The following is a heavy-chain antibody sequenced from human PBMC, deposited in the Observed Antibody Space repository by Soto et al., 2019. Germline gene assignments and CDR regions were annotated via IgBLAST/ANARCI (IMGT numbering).Heavy chain of an antibody. J-gene: IGHJ5*02. CDR3: ARETYYDFWSGYPFAIRDTNWFDP. Sequence: GGSLRLSCAASGFTFSSYGMHWVRQAPGKGLEWVAVIWYDGSNKYYADSVKGRFTISRDNSKNTLYLQMNSLRAEDTAVYYCARETYYDFWSGYPFAIRDTNWFDPWGQGTLVTVSS. V-gene: IGHV3-33*01. CDR2: IWYDGSNK. CDR1: GFTFSSYG. D-gene: IGHD3-3*01.